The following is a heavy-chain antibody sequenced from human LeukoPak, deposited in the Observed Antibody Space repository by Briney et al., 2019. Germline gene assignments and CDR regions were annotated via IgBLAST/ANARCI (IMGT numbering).Heavy chain of an antibody. D-gene: IGHD3-3*01. V-gene: IGHV4-38-2*01. Sequence: GSLRLSCAASGFTFSDYYMSWIRQPPGKGLEWIGSIYYSESTYYNPSLKSRVTISVDTSKNQFSLKLSSVTAADTAVYYCARSALTIFGVVGNWFDPWGQGTLVTVSS. J-gene: IGHJ5*02. CDR1: GFTFSDYY. CDR3: ARSALTIFGVVGNWFDP. CDR2: IYYSEST.